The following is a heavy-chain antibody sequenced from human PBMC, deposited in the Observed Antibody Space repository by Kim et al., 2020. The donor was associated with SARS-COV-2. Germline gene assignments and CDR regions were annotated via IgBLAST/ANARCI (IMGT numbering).Heavy chain of an antibody. Sequence: ASVKVSCKASGYTFTSYAMNWVRQAPGQGLEWMGWINTNTGNPTYAQGFTGRFVFSLDTSVSTAYLQISSLKAEDTAVYYCARVAHYDFWSGSQSIGAFDIWGQGTMVTVSS. CDR2: INTNTGNP. CDR1: GYTFTSYA. J-gene: IGHJ3*02. V-gene: IGHV7-4-1*02. D-gene: IGHD3-3*01. CDR3: ARVAHYDFWSGSQSIGAFDI.